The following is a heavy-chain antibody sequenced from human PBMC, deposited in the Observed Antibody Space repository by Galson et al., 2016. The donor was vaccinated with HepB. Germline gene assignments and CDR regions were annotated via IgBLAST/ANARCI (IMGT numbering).Heavy chain of an antibody. D-gene: IGHD6-19*01. CDR1: GFTFSSYA. J-gene: IGHJ4*02. V-gene: IGHV3-23*01. CDR2: ISGAGGSI. Sequence: SLRLSCAASGFTFSSYAITWVRQAPGKGLEWVVAISGAGGSISYADSVKGRLTVSRDNSLNMVYLQMDNLRVDDTGVYYCARTPPREQWLVHPFEFWGQGALVIVSS. CDR3: ARTPPREQWLVHPFEF.